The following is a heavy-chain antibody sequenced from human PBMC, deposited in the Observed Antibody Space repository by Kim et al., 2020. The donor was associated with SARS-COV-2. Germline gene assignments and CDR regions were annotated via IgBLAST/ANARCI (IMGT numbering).Heavy chain of an antibody. CDR3: ARASDGGYCSSTSCPHSSFDY. D-gene: IGHD2-2*01. V-gene: IGHV4-34*01. Sequence: SETLSLTCAVYGGSFSGYYWSWIRQPPGKGLEWIGEINHSGSTNYNPSLKSRVTISVDTSKNQFSLKLSSVTAADTAVYYCARASDGGYCSSTSCPHSSFDYWGQGTLVTVSS. CDR2: INHSGST. CDR1: GGSFSGYY. J-gene: IGHJ4*02.